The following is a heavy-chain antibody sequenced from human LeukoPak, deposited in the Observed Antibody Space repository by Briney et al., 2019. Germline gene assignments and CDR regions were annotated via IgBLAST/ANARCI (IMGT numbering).Heavy chain of an antibody. CDR3: ARITTVVTPAAFDI. CDR1: GFSLSTSGMC. V-gene: IGHV2-70*11. Sequence: PPQTLTLTCTFSGFSLSTSGMCVSWIRQPPGKALEWLARIDWDDDKYYSTSLKTRLTISKDTSKNQVVLTMTNMDPVDTATYYCARITTVVTPAAFDIWGQGTMVTVSS. CDR2: IDWDDDK. J-gene: IGHJ3*02. D-gene: IGHD4-23*01.